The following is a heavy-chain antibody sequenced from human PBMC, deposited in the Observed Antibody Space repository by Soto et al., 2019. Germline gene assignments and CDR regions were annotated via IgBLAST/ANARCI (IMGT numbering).Heavy chain of an antibody. Sequence: GASVKVSCKVSGYTLTELSMHWVRQAPGKGLEWMGGFDPEDGETIYAQKFQGRVTMTEDTSTSTAYMELRSLRSDDTAVYYCARDQALHVDYWGQGTLVTVSS. J-gene: IGHJ4*02. CDR3: ARDQALHVDY. V-gene: IGHV1-24*01. CDR1: GYTLTELS. CDR2: FDPEDGET.